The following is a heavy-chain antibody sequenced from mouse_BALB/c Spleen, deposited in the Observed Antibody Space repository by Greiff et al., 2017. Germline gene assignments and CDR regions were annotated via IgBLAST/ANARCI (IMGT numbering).Heavy chain of an antibody. V-gene: IGHV14-4*02. D-gene: IGHD1-1*01. CDR1: GFNIKDYY. CDR3: KRDYGSSYSYYYAMDY. Sequence: VQLQQSGAELVRSGASVKLSCTASGFNIKDYYMHWVKQRPEQGLEWIGWIYPENGDTEYAPKFQGKATMTADTSSNTAYLQLSSLTSEDTAVYYCKRDYGSSYSYYYAMDYWGQGTSVTVSS. J-gene: IGHJ4*01. CDR2: IYPENGDT.